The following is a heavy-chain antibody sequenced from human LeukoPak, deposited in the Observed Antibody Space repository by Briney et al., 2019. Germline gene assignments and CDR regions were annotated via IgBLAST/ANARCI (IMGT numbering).Heavy chain of an antibody. CDR1: GGPISSYY. CDR3: ARHGIVGATPNFDY. V-gene: IGHV4-59*08. J-gene: IGHJ4*02. D-gene: IGHD1-26*01. Sequence: PSETLSLTCTVSGGPISSYYWSWIRQPPGKGLEWIGYIYYSGSTNYNPSLKSRVTVSVDTSKNQFSLKLSSVTAADTAVYYCARHGIVGATPNFDYWGQGTLVTVSS. CDR2: IYYSGST.